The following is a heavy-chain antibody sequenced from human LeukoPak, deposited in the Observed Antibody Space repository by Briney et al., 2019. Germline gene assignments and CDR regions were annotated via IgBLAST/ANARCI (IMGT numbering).Heavy chain of an antibody. CDR2: IDYSGST. CDR3: ARGSDSKSTYFAY. D-gene: IGHD5-12*01. Sequence: SETLSLTCTVSGGSISSYYWNWIRQLPGKGLEWIGYIDYSGSTNYNPSLKSRVTISIDTSKNQFSLRLTSVTAADSAVYYCARGSDSKSTYFAYWGQGTLVTVSS. CDR1: GGSISSYY. V-gene: IGHV4-59*01. J-gene: IGHJ4*02.